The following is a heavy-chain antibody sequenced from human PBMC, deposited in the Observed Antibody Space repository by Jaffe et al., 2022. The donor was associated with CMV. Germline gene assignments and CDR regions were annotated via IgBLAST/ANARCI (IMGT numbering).Heavy chain of an antibody. CDR1: GFTFSSYS. Sequence: EVQLVESGGGLVKPGGSLRLSCAASGFTFSSYSMNWVRQAPGKGLEWVSSISSSSSYIYYADSVKGRFTISRDNAKNSLYLQMNSLRAEDTAVYYCARETSSGSSWYGAQNYMDVWGKGTTVTVSS. CDR3: ARETSSGSSWYGAQNYMDV. D-gene: IGHD6-13*01. CDR2: ISSSSSYI. V-gene: IGHV3-21*01. J-gene: IGHJ6*03.